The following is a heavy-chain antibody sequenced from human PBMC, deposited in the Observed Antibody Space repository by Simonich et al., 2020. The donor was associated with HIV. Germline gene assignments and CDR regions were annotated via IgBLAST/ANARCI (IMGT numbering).Heavy chain of an antibody. CDR1: GGSFSGYY. V-gene: IGHV4-34*01. CDR2: NTQSGGI. Sequence: QVQLQQWGAGLLKPSETLSLTCAVYGGSFSGYYWSWIRQPPGKGLEWIGENTQSGGITTTTPSKSRVTISVDTSKNQFSRKLSSVTDADTAVYYCARIRCRETRRCMLFRRENYHDMDVWGQGTTVTVSS. D-gene: IGHD2-8*01. CDR3: ARIRCRETRRCMLFRRENYHDMDV. J-gene: IGHJ6*02.